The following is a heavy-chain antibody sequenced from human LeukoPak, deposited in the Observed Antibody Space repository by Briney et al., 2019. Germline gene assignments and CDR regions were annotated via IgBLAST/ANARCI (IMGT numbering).Heavy chain of an antibody. CDR1: GYTFISYG. CDR2: VSAYADDT. Sequence: ASVKVSCKASGYTFISYGISWVRQAPGQGLEWMGWVSAYADDTNYVQKFRGRITMTTDTSTSTACMELRSLRSDDTAVYYCARDCIGCLGFDYWGQGTLVTVSS. V-gene: IGHV1-18*01. D-gene: IGHD1-26*01. CDR3: ARDCIGCLGFDY. J-gene: IGHJ4*02.